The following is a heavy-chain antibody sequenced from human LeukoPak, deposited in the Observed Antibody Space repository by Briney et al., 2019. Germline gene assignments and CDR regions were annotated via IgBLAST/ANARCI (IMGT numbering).Heavy chain of an antibody. CDR2: ISYDGSNK. CDR3: ARDSGYYDSSGVRDYNAFDI. D-gene: IGHD3-22*01. CDR1: GFTFSSYA. V-gene: IGHV3-30-3*01. J-gene: IGHJ3*02. Sequence: GGSLRLSCAASGFTFSSYAMHWVRQAPGKGLEWVAVISYDGSNKYYADSVKGRFTISRDNSKNTLYLQMNSLRAEDTAVYYCARDSGYYDSSGVRDYNAFDIWGQGTMVTASS.